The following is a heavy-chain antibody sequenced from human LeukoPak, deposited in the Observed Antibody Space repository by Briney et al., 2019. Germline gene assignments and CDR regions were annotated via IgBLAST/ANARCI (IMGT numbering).Heavy chain of an antibody. CDR2: ISAYNGDT. D-gene: IGHD3-22*01. J-gene: IGHJ5*02. CDR1: GYTFTIYG. V-gene: IGHV1-18*01. CDR3: ARARSPSSGYLLRDHNWFDP. Sequence: ASVKVSCKASGYTFTIYGLCWVRQAPGQGLEWMGWISAYNGDTNYAQKFQGRVTMTTDTSTSTAYMELRSLRSDDTAVYYCARARSPSSGYLLRDHNWFDPWGQGTLVTVSS.